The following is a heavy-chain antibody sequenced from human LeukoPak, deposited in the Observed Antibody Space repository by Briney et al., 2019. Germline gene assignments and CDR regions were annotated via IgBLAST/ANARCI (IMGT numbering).Heavy chain of an antibody. CDR2: ISGSGSTI. CDR3: TRGGRLHPQSPY. CDR1: GFAFSSYE. V-gene: IGHV3-48*03. D-gene: IGHD3-16*01. J-gene: IGHJ4*02. Sequence: GGSLRLSCAASGFAFSSYEMNWVRQAPGKGLEWVSYISGSGSTIYNTDSVKGRFIISRDNAKNSLYLQMSSLRAEDTAVYYCTRGGRLHPQSPYWGQGTLVTVSS.